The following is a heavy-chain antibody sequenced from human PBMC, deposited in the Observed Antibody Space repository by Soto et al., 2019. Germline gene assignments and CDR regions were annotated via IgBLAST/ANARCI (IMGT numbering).Heavy chain of an antibody. CDR3: AKGSIEYRAAVDN. J-gene: IGHJ4*02. CDR1: GFSFSSYA. D-gene: IGHD3-16*02. V-gene: IGHV3-23*01. Sequence: DVQLLESGGGLVQPGGSLRLSCAASGFSFSSYAMVWVRQAPGKGLEWVAVISARGGSSYFADSVRGRFTLSRDNSKNVFSLEMNSLRAEDTAISFCAKGSIEYRAAVDNWGQGTLVVVSS. CDR2: ISARGGSS.